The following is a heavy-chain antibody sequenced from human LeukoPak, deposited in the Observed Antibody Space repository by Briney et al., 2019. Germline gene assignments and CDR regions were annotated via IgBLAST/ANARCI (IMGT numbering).Heavy chain of an antibody. D-gene: IGHD1-1*01. CDR3: ARHPTTAFDY. V-gene: IGHV3-15*01. J-gene: IGHJ4*02. Sequence: PGGSLRLSCAASGFTFSKAWMSWVRQAPGKGPEWVGRIKSKVDGGTPDHAAPVKGRFTISRDDSKNTLYLQMNSLTAEDTAVYYCARHPTTAFDYWGQGTLVTVSS. CDR2: IKSKVDGGTP. CDR1: GFTFSKAW.